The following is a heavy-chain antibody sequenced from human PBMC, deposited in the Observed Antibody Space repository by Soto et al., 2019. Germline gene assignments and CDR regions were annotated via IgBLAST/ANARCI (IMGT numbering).Heavy chain of an antibody. CDR2: ISGSGDST. V-gene: IGHV3-23*01. D-gene: IGHD3-10*01. CDR3: AKALYGGFTY. CDR1: GFTFSVYA. Sequence: PGVSLRLSCAASGFTFSVYAMRWVRQAPGKGLEWVSGISGSGDSTHSADSVKGRFTVSRDNSKSMLYLQTNSLRAEDTAIYYCAKALYGGFTYWGQGALVTVSS. J-gene: IGHJ4*02.